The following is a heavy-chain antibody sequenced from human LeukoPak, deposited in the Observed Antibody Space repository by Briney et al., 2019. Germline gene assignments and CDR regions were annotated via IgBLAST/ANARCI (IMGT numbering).Heavy chain of an antibody. D-gene: IGHD1-1*01. CDR3: TRMYMNGFDY. J-gene: IGHJ4*02. V-gene: IGHV3-7*02. Sequence: GGSLRLSCAASGFTFSSYWMSWVRQAPGRGLEWVASLKQDGSQKYYVDSVKGRFTISRDNAKNSLYLEMNNLRAEDTAVYYCTRMYMNGFDYWGQGTLVTVSS. CDR2: LKQDGSQK. CDR1: GFTFSSYW.